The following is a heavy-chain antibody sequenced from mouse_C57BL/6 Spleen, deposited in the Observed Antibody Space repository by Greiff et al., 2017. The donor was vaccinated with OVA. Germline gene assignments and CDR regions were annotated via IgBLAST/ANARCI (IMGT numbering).Heavy chain of an antibody. CDR2: IDPNSGGT. CDR3: ARGVRYWYFDV. Sequence: QVQLQQPGAELVKPGASVKLSCKASGYTFTSYWMHWVRQRPGRGLEWIGRIDPNSGGTKYNEKFKSKATLTVAKPSSTAYLQLSSQTAEDSAVYYCARGVRYWYFDVWGTGTTVTVSS. CDR1: GYTFTSYW. D-gene: IGHD5-1*01. J-gene: IGHJ1*03. V-gene: IGHV1-72*01.